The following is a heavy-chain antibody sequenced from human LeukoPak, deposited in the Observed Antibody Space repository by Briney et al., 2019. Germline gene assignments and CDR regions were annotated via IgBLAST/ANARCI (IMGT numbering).Heavy chain of an antibody. CDR2: TRNKINGYTT. CDR3: VRSGYCSTGTCYSDYFDY. CDR1: GFTSSDHY. J-gene: IGHJ4*02. V-gene: IGHV3-72*01. D-gene: IGHD2-15*01. Sequence: GGSLRLSCAVSGFTSSDHYMDWVRQAPGKGLEWVGRTRNKINGYTTEYAASVKGRFTISTDASKNSLYLQMNSLKTEDTAMYYCVRSGYCSTGTCYSDYFDYWGQGTLVTVSA.